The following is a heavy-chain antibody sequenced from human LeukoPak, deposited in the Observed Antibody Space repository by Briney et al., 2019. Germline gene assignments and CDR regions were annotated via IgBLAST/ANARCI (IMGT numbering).Heavy chain of an antibody. CDR3: ARQNWNDSPDI. CDR1: GYTLTELS. V-gene: IGHV1-24*01. Sequence: ASVKVSCKVSGYTLTELSMHWVRQAPGKGLEWMGGFDPEDGETIYAQKFQGRVTITADKSTSTAYMELSSLRSEDTAVYYCARQNWNDSPDIWGQGTMVTVSS. D-gene: IGHD1-1*01. J-gene: IGHJ3*02. CDR2: FDPEDGET.